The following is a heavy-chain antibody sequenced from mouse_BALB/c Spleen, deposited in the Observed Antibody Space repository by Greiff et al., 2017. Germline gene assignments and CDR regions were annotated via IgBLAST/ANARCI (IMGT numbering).Heavy chain of an antibody. CDR2: ISYSGST. D-gene: IGHD2-2*01. Sequence: EVKLEESGPSLVKPSQTLSLTCSVTGDSITSGYWNWIRKFPGNKLEYMGYISYSGSTYYNPSLKSRISITRDTSKNQYYLQLNSVTTEDTATYYCARYGYGYDGHYAMDYWGQGTSVTVSS. CDR3: ARYGYGYDGHYAMDY. CDR1: GDSITSGY. J-gene: IGHJ4*01. V-gene: IGHV3-8*02.